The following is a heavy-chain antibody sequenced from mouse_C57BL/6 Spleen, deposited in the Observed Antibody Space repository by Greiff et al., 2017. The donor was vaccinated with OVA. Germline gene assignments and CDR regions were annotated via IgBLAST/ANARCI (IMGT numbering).Heavy chain of an antibody. J-gene: IGHJ1*03. CDR2: IHPNSGSN. CDR1: GYTFTSYW. D-gene: IGHD1-1*01. CDR3: ASHYYASGYGYFDV. V-gene: IGHV1-64*01. Sequence: QVQLQQPGAELVKPGASVKLSCKASGYTFTSYWMHWVKQRPGQGLEWIGMIHPNSGSNNYNEKFKSKATLTVDKSSSTAYMQLIILTSENSAVYDCASHYYASGYGYFDVWGTGTTVTVSS.